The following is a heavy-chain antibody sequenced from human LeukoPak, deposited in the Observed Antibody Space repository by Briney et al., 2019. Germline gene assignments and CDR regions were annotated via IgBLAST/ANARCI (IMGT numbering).Heavy chain of an antibody. V-gene: IGHV4-34*01. CDR2: INHSGST. D-gene: IGHD2-15*01. Sequence: PSETLSLTCAVYGGSFSGYYWSWIRQPPGKGLEWIGEINHSGSTNYNPSLKSRVTISVDTSKNQFSLKLSSVTAADTAVYYCARGVVVQNRHGSGKENWFDPWGQGTLVTVSS. CDR1: GGSFSGYY. CDR3: ARGVVVQNRHGSGKENWFDP. J-gene: IGHJ5*02.